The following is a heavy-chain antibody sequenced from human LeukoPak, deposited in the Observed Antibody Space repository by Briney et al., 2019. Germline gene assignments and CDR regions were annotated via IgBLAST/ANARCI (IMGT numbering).Heavy chain of an antibody. D-gene: IGHD3-10*01. CDR2: ISPFNGKT. Sequence: ASVKVSCKASGYTFINQAISCVRQAPGQGREWVGWISPFNGKTDYAQKFQDRVTMTTDTSTTTAYLDLRSLTPGDTALYYCARGGSGSYFDYWGQGTLVTVSS. CDR3: ARGGSGSYFDY. CDR1: GYTFINQA. J-gene: IGHJ4*02. V-gene: IGHV1-18*01.